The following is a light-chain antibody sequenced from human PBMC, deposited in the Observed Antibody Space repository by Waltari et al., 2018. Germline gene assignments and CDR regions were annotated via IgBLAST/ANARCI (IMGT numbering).Light chain of an antibody. J-gene: IGKJ1*01. CDR1: QGIASR. CDR3: QQVNSFPRT. CDR2: DAS. Sequence: DIQMTQSPSSVSASVGDRVTLTCRASQGIASRLAWYQQKPGKAPKLLIYDASSLHSGVPSRFSGSGSGTDFTLTIHSLQPEDFATYYCQQVNSFPRTFGQGTKVEVK. V-gene: IGKV1-12*01.